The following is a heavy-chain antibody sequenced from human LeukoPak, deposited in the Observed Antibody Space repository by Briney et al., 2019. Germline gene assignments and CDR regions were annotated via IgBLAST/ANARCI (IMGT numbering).Heavy chain of an antibody. Sequence: SGPTLVNPTQTLTLTCTFSGFSLTTSGVGVGWIRQPPGKAPEWLALIYWDNDKRYSPSLKTRLTITKDTSKNLVVFIITDMDPVDTATYFCAHRRGGYNWNHGDFDYWGQGTLVTVSS. CDR3: AHRRGGYNWNHGDFDY. D-gene: IGHD1-14*01. CDR2: IYWDNDK. V-gene: IGHV2-5*02. J-gene: IGHJ4*02. CDR1: GFSLTTSGVG.